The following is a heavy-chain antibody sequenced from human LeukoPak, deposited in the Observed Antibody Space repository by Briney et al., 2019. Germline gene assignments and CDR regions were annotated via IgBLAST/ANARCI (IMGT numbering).Heavy chain of an antibody. Sequence: GGSLRLSCAASGFTFSNAWMSWVRQAPGKGLEWVSGINWNGGSTGYADSVKGRFTISRDNAKNSLSLQMNSLRAEDTAVYYCARDGVSMVRGVRVLDYYNYYMDVWGKGTTVTISS. CDR2: INWNGGST. D-gene: IGHD3-10*01. J-gene: IGHJ6*03. CDR1: GFTFSNAW. V-gene: IGHV3-20*04. CDR3: ARDGVSMVRGVRVLDYYNYYMDV.